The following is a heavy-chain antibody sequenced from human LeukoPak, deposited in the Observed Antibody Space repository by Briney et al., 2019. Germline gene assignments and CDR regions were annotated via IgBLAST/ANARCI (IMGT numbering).Heavy chain of an antibody. CDR3: AREGGTRNWNYKTATTDY. CDR1: GGTFSSYA. D-gene: IGHD1-7*01. V-gene: IGHV1-69*05. CDR2: IIPIFGTA. Sequence: SVKVSCKASGGTFSSYAISWVRQAPGQGLEWMGRIIPIFGTANYAQKFQGRVTITTDESTSTAYMELSSLRSEDTAVYYCAREGGTRNWNYKTATTDYWGQGTLVTVSS. J-gene: IGHJ4*02.